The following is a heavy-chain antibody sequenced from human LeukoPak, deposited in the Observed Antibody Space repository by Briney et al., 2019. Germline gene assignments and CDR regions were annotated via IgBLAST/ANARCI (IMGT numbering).Heavy chain of an antibody. CDR1: GFTFDDYI. CDR3: ASGGLLAFDP. V-gene: IGHV3-43*01. CDR2: ISWDGDTT. D-gene: IGHD3-3*01. Sequence: GGSLRLSCAASGFTFDDYIIHWVRQAPGKGLEWVSLISWDGDTTYYADSVKGRFTISRDNSKNSLYLQMNSLRAEDTAVYYCASGGLLAFDPWGQGTLVTVSS. J-gene: IGHJ5*02.